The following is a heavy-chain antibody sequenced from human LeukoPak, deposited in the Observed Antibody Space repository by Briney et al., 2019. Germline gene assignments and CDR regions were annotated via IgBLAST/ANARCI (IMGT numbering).Heavy chain of an antibody. V-gene: IGHV3-66*04. CDR1: GFTVSSNY. CDR3: ARRELLGYSYGLRTFNI. Sequence: PGGSLRLSCAASGFTVSSNYMSWVRQAPGKGLEWVSVIYSGGIYNVGTTNYGDSVKGRFTISRDNSKNTLYLQMNSLRAEDTAVYYCARRELLGYSYGLRTFNIWGQGTTVTVSS. CDR2: IYSGGIYNVGTT. J-gene: IGHJ3*02. D-gene: IGHD5-18*01.